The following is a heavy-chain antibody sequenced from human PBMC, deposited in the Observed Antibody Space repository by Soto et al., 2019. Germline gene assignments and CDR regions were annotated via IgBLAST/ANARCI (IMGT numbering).Heavy chain of an antibody. V-gene: IGHV1-8*01. D-gene: IGHD6-25*01. J-gene: IGHJ4*02. CDR3: ARRKERSGPHYFDF. CDR1: GLTFSTYD. CDR2: MNPNTGNS. Sequence: ASVKVSCKASGLTFSTYDIHWVRQATGQGLEWMGWMNPNTGNSGSAQKFQGRVTMTRNTSITTAYMEVSSLRSDDTAVYFCARRKERSGPHYFDFWGQGTMVTVSA.